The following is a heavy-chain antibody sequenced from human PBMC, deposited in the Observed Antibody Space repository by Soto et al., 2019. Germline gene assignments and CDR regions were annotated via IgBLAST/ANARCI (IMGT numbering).Heavy chain of an antibody. Sequence: EVQLVESGGGLVQPGGSLRLSCAASGFTFSSYSMNWVRQAPGKGLEWVSYISGSTNTIYYADSVKGRFTISRDNAKVSLYLQMNSLRDEDTAVYYCARAKYSGDYRYYYYGMDVWGQGTTVTVSS. J-gene: IGHJ6*02. CDR1: GFTFSSYS. CDR3: ARAKYSGDYRYYYYGMDV. V-gene: IGHV3-48*02. D-gene: IGHD1-26*01. CDR2: ISGSTNTI.